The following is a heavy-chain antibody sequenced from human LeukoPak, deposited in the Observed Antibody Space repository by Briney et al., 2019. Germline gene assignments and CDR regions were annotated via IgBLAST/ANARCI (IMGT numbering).Heavy chain of an antibody. D-gene: IGHD4-11*01. V-gene: IGHV1-18*01. CDR2: ISIYTGNT. CDR3: ARGKSRQYYYYYMDV. CDR1: GYTFTSYR. Sequence: ASVKVSCKASGYTFTSYRITWVRQAPGQGLEWMGWISIYTGNTNYAQKLQGRVTMTRDTSINTAFMELSRLRSDDTAVYYCARGKSRQYYYYYMDVWGKGTTVTVSS. J-gene: IGHJ6*03.